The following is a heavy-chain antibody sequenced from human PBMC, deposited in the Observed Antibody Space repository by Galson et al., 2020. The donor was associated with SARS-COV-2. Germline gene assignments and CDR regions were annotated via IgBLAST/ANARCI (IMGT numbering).Heavy chain of an antibody. CDR2: IYHSGST. V-gene: IGHV4-30-2*01. CDR3: ARDTYYYDSSGYLGSYYGMDV. D-gene: IGHD3-22*01. J-gene: IGHJ6*02. Sequence: WIRQPPGKGLEWIGYIYHSGSTYYNPSLKSRVTISVDRSKNQFSLKLSSVTAADTAVYYCARDTYYYDSSGYLGSYYGMDVWGQGTTVTVSS.